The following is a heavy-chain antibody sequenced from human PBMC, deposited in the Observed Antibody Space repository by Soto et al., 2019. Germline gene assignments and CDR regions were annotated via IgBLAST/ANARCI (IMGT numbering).Heavy chain of an antibody. CDR1: GYTFTSYG. J-gene: IGHJ4*02. V-gene: IGHV1-18*01. CDR3: AGLDYSRSWYEFGY. Sequence: VQLVQSGAEVKKPGASVKVSCKASGYTFTSYGISWVRQAPGQGLEWMGWISADNGNTNYAQKFQGRVTMTTDPSTRTAYIELRSLRTDDTAVYYCAGLDYSRSWYEFGYWGQGTLVTVSS. CDR2: ISADNGNT. D-gene: IGHD6-13*01.